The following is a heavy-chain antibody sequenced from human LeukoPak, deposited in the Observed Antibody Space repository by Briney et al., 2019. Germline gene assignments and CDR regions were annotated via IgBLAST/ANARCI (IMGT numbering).Heavy chain of an antibody. Sequence: SETLSLTCTVSGGSISSSSYYWGWIRQPPGKGLEWIGSIYYSGSTYYNPSLKSRVTISVDTSKNQFSLKLSSVTAADTAVYYCARRSMSCSSTSCYASPFDYWGQGTLVTVSS. D-gene: IGHD2-2*01. J-gene: IGHJ4*02. CDR3: ARRSMSCSSTSCYASPFDY. V-gene: IGHV4-39*01. CDR2: IYYSGST. CDR1: GGSISSSSYY.